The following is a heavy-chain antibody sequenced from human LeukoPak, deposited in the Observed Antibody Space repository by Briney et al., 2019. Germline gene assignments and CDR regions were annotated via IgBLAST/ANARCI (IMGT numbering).Heavy chain of an antibody. Sequence: PGGSLRLSCAASGFTFSSYAMSWVRQAPGKGLEGVSTISGSGGSAYYADSAQGRFTLSRDNSTNTLYLQMNSLRAEDTAVYYCAKDSWGLYGGLYYFDYWGQGSLVTVSS. D-gene: IGHD4/OR15-4a*01. J-gene: IGHJ4*02. CDR1: GFTFSSYA. CDR3: AKDSWGLYGGLYYFDY. CDR2: ISGSGGSA. V-gene: IGHV3-23*01.